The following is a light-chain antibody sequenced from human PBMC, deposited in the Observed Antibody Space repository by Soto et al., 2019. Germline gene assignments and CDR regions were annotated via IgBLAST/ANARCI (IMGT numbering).Light chain of an antibody. CDR3: QQRSSGVT. V-gene: IGKV3-11*01. CDR1: ESISTY. CDR2: DAS. Sequence: EIVLTQSPATLSLSPGERATLSCRASESISTYLGWYQQKPGQAPRPLIYDASNRATGIPARFSGSGSGTDFTLTISSLEPEDSAVYFCQQRSSGVTFCQGTRREIK. J-gene: IGKJ5*01.